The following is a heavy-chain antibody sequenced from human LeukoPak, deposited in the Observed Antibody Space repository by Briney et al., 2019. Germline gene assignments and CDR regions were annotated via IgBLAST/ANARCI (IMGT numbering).Heavy chain of an antibody. J-gene: IGHJ6*03. V-gene: IGHV4-59*13. CDR2: LYYSGST. CDR1: GGSLSSYY. CDR3: ARALAGTGSYYYYYYYMDV. D-gene: IGHD6-19*01. Sequence: SETLSLTCSVSGGSLSSYYWSWIRQPPGKGLEWIGYLYYSGSTNYNPSLKRRVTISVDTSKNQFSLKLSSVTAADTAVYYCARALAGTGSYYYYYYYMDVWGKGTTVTISS.